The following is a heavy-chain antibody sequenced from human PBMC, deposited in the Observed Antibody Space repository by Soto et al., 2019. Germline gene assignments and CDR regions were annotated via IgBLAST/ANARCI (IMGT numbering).Heavy chain of an antibody. Sequence: EVQLVESGGGLVQPGGSLRLSCAASGFTFSRYWMSWVRQAPGKGLEWVANIKEDGSDKYYVDSVKGRFTISRDNARNSLYLQRNRRGGEDAAVYYCAKEGEPYSSGCRKCGAYDYWGRGTLVTVSS. V-gene: IGHV3-7*01. CDR1: GFTFSRYW. CDR3: AKEGEPYSSGCRKCGAYDY. J-gene: IGHJ4*02. D-gene: IGHD6-19*01. CDR2: IKEDGSDK.